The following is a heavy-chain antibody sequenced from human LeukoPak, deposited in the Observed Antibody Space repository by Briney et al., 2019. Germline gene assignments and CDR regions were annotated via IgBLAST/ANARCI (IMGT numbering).Heavy chain of an antibody. CDR2: ITGTGGTT. CDR3: AKDSDYYGSGSADY. D-gene: IGHD3-10*01. CDR1: GFTFSSYA. V-gene: IGHV3-23*01. J-gene: IGHJ4*02. Sequence: PGGSLRLSCAASGFTFSSYAMNWVRQAPGKGLECVSAITGTGGTTFYADPVKGRFTISRDNSKNTLYLQMNSLRAEDTAVYYCAKDSDYYGSGSADYWGQGTLVTVSS.